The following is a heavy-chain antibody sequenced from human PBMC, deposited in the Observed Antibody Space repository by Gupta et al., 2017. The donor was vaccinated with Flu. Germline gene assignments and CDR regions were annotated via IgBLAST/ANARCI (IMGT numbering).Heavy chain of an antibody. V-gene: IGHV3-23*01. Sequence: EVQLLESGGGLVQPGGSLRLSCAASGFTFSSYAMSWVRQAPGKGLEWVSAISGSGGSTYYADSVKGRFTISRDNSKNTLYLQMNSLRAEDTAVYYCAKGSYGAYYYYYGMDVWGQGTTVTVSS. CDR2: ISGSGGST. CDR1: GFTFSSYA. J-gene: IGHJ6*02. D-gene: IGHD5-18*01. CDR3: AKGSYGAYYYYYGMDV.